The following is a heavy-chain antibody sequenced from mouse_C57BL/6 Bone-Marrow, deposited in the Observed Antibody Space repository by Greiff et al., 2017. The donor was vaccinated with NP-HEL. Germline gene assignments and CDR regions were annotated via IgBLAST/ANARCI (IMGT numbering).Heavy chain of an antibody. V-gene: IGHV1-63*01. CDR2: IYPGGGYT. D-gene: IGHD2-10*02. J-gene: IGHJ1*03. CDR3: ARWGYGFHWYFDV. CDR1: GYTFTNYW. Sequence: QVQLQQSGAELVRPGTSVKMSCKASGYTFTNYWIGWAKQRPGHGLAWIGDIYPGGGYTNYNEKFKGKATLTADKSSSTAYMQFSSLTSEDSAIYYCARWGYGFHWYFDVWGTGTTVTVSS.